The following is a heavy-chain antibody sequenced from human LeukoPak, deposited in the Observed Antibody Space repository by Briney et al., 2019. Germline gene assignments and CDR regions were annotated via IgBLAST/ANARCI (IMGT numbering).Heavy chain of an antibody. Sequence: GGSLRLSCAASGFTFSSYSMSWVRQAPGKGLEWVAYINEDGSEKYYVDSVKGRFTISRDNAKNSVFLQMNSLRAEDTAVYYCARDRSRWFYWGQGTLVTLSS. CDR1: GFTFSSYS. J-gene: IGHJ4*02. CDR3: ARDRSRWFY. V-gene: IGHV3-7*01. CDR2: INEDGSEK. D-gene: IGHD3-10*01.